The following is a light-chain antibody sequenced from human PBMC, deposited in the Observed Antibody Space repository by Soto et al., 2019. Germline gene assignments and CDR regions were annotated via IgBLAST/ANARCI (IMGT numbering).Light chain of an antibody. CDR1: QSSSSW. Sequence: QESRSRWTPYPSKRNRVTITCRASQSSSSWLAWYQQKPGKAPKLLIYKASTLKSGVPSRFSGSGSGTEFTLTISSLQADDCTPYYSTLSTCHSKRFGQRTK. CDR2: KAS. J-gene: IGKJ1*01. V-gene: IGKV1-5*03. CDR3: TLSTCHSKR.